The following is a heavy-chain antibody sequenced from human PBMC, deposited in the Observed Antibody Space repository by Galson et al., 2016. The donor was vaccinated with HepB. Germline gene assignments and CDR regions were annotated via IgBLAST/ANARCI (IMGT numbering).Heavy chain of an antibody. CDR3: ARVKGHWVGGRYYAHYYYMDV. J-gene: IGHJ6*03. CDR2: ISTGSDYT. CDR1: GFKFSNYS. Sequence: LRLSCAASGFKFSNYSMNWVRRAPGKGLEWVSSISTGSDYTYYADSVKGRFTISRDNAKNSLYLQMNSLRAEDTAVYYCARVKGHWVGGRYYAHYYYMDVWGKGTTVTVSS. V-gene: IGHV3-21*01. D-gene: IGHD2-15*01.